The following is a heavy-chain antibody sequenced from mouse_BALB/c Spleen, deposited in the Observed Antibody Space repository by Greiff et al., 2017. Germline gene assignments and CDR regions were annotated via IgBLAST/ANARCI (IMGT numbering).Heavy chain of an antibody. J-gene: IGHJ4*01. V-gene: IGHV3-6*02. Sequence: EVKVEESGPGLVKPSQSLSLTCSVTGYSITSGYYWNWIRQFPGNKLEWMGYISYDGSNNYNPSLKNRISITRDTTKNQFFLKLNSVTTEDTATYYCARWDYAMDYWGQGTSVTVSS. CDR3: ARWDYAMDY. CDR2: ISYDGSN. CDR1: GYSITSGYY.